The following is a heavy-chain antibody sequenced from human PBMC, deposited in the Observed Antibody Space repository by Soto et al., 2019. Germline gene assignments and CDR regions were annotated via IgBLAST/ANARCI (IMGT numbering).Heavy chain of an antibody. Sequence: PGGSLRLSCAASGFTFSSYGMHWVRQAPGKGPEWVAVISYDGSNKYYADSVKGRFTISRDNSKNTLYLQMNSLRAEDTAVYYCANRWVNDYSPIPSDYYYYYGMDVWGQGTTVTVSS. CDR2: ISYDGSNK. J-gene: IGHJ6*02. CDR1: GFTFSSYG. V-gene: IGHV3-30*18. D-gene: IGHD4-4*01. CDR3: ANRWVNDYSPIPSDYYYYYGMDV.